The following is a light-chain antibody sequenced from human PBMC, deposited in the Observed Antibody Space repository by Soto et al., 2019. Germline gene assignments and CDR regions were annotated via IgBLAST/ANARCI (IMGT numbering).Light chain of an antibody. CDR2: AAS. V-gene: IGKV1-39*01. Sequence: DIQMTQSPSSLSASVGDRVTITCRASQSISSYLNWYQQKPGKAPKLLIYAASSLQSGVPSRFSDSGSGTDFTLTISSLQPEDFATDFCQQSYSALTFGGGTQVEIK. CDR3: QQSYSALT. CDR1: QSISSY. J-gene: IGKJ4*01.